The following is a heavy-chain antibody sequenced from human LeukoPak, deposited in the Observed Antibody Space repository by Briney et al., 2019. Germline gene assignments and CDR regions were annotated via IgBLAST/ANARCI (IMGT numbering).Heavy chain of an antibody. CDR2: IKHDGSEK. CDR1: GFTFSNYW. Sequence: GGSLRLSCVASGFTFSNYWMSWVRQAPGKGLEWVGNIKHDGSEKYYVDSVKGRFTISRDNAKNSLYLHMNNLRAEDTAVYYCARDRFKEYGDTELGYWGQGILITVSS. V-gene: IGHV3-7*01. J-gene: IGHJ4*02. D-gene: IGHD2-21*02. CDR3: ARDRFKEYGDTELGY.